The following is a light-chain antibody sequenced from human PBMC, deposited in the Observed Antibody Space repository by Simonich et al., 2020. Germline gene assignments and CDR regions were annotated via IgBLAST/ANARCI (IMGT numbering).Light chain of an antibody. Sequence: QSALTQPASVSGSPGQSITISCTGTSSDVGSYNLVSWYQQHPGKAPKLMIYEGSKRPSGVSNRFAGSKSGNTASLTISGLQAEDEADYYCYSYAGSSTVVFGGVTKLTVL. CDR2: EGS. CDR3: YSYAGSSTVV. V-gene: IGLV2-23*01. CDR1: SSDVGSYNL. J-gene: IGLJ2*01.